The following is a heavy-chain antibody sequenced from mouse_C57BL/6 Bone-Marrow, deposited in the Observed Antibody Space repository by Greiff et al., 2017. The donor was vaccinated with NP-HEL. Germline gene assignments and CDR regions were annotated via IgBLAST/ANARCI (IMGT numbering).Heavy chain of an antibody. J-gene: IGHJ1*03. V-gene: IGHV5-17*01. CDR2: ISSGSSTI. CDR3: AREGHWYFDV. Sequence: DVKLVESGGGLVKPGGSLKLSCAASGFTFSDYGMHWVRQAPEKGLEWVAYISSGSSTIYYADTVKGRFTISRDNAKNTLFLQMTSLRSEDTAMYYCAREGHWYFDVWGTGTTVIVSS. CDR1: GFTFSDYG.